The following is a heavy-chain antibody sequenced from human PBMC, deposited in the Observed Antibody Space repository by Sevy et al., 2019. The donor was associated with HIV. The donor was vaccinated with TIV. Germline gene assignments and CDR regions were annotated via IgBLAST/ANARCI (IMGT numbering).Heavy chain of an antibody. V-gene: IGHV3-64*02. Sequence: GGSLRLSCAASGFSFSSYALHWVRQAPGKGLEYVSAISSNGGSTYYADSVKGRFTISRVNSKNRLYLQMGSLRAEDMAVYYCAREGVGGYSYSLDYWGQGTLVTVSS. CDR2: ISSNGGST. CDR3: AREGVGGYSYSLDY. J-gene: IGHJ4*02. D-gene: IGHD5-18*01. CDR1: GFSFSSYA.